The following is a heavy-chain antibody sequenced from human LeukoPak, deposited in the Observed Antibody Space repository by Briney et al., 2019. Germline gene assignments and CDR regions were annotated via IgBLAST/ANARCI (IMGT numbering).Heavy chain of an antibody. D-gene: IGHD6-6*01. CDR3: AREYSSSSGWWFDP. J-gene: IGHJ5*02. CDR1: GGTFSSYA. Sequence: SVKVSCKASGGTFSSYAISWVRQAPGQGLEWMGGIIPIFGTANYEQKFQGRVTITADESTSTAYMELSSLRSEDTAVYYCAREYSSSSGWWFDPWGQGTLVTVSS. CDR2: IIPIFGTA. V-gene: IGHV1-69*13.